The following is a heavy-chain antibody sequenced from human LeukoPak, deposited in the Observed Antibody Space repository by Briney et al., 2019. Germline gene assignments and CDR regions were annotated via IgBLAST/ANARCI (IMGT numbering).Heavy chain of an antibody. Sequence: GGSLRLSCAASGSTFSSYAMHWVRQAPGKGLKWVAVISYDGSNKYYADSVKGRFTISRDNSKNTLYLQMNSLRAEDTAVYYCARVNDYTAAFDYWGQGTLVTVSS. CDR2: ISYDGSNK. J-gene: IGHJ4*02. CDR3: ARVNDYTAAFDY. V-gene: IGHV3-30-3*01. CDR1: GSTFSSYA. D-gene: IGHD4-11*01.